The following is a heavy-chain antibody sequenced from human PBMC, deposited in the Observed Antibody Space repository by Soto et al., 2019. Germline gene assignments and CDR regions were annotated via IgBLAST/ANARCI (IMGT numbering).Heavy chain of an antibody. Sequence: SVKVSCKASGGTFSSYAISWVRQAPGQGLEWMGGVIPIFGTANYAQKFQGRVTITADESTSTAYMELSSLRPEDTAVYYCARGRVVATSYYYYYYGMDVWGQGTTVTVSS. CDR3: ARGRVVATSYYYYYYGMDV. V-gene: IGHV1-69*13. CDR2: VIPIFGTA. CDR1: GGTFSSYA. D-gene: IGHD5-12*01. J-gene: IGHJ6*02.